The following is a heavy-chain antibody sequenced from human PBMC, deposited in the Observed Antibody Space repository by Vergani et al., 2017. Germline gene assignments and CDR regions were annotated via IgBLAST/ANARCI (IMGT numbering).Heavy chain of an antibody. CDR3: ARAPRVSYYYIDV. CDR1: GFTFDDYA. V-gene: IGHV3-9*01. Sequence: EVQLVESGGGLVQPGRSLRLSCAASGFTFDDYAMHWVRQAPGKGLEWVSGISWNSGSIGYADSVKGRFTISRDNAKNSLYLQMNSLRAEDTALYYCARAPRVSYYYIDVWGKGTTVTVSS. CDR2: ISWNSGSI. D-gene: IGHD4-23*01. J-gene: IGHJ6*03.